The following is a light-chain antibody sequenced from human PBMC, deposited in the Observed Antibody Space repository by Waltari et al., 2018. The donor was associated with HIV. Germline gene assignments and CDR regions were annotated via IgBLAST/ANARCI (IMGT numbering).Light chain of an antibody. V-gene: IGLV2-14*03. CDR2: DVS. J-gene: IGLJ1*01. CDR3: SSYTNSDTRV. CDR1: SSDLGRFKF. Sequence: QFALTPPASVFGSPGTSIPIPCTGTSSDLGRFKFVPWHQQTPGKAPKIMIYDVSNRAPGVSKRFSGSKSGDTASLTISGLQAEDEADYYCSSYTNSDTRVFGTGTKVTVL.